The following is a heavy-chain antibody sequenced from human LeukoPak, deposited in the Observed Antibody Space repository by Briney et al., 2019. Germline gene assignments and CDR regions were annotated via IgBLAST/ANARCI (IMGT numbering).Heavy chain of an antibody. CDR3: ARDNGGYCSGGSCYSGWFDP. CDR2: IRRSGNTI. D-gene: IGHD2-15*01. CDR1: GFTFSSYN. J-gene: IGHJ5*02. Sequence: GGSLRLSCAASGFTFSSYNMSWVRQAPGKGLEWVSYIRRSGNTIYYADSVKGRFTISRDNAKNSLYLQMNSLRAEDTAVYYCARDNGGYCSGGSCYSGWFDPWGQGTLVTVSS. V-gene: IGHV3-48*04.